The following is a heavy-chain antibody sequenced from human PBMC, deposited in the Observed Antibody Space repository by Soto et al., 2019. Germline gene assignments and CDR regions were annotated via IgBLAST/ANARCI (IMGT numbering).Heavy chain of an antibody. CDR3: AKAGQALLWFGELYYGMDV. V-gene: IGHV3-30*18. Sequence: GGSLRLSCAASGFTFSSYGMHWVRQAPGKGLEWVAVISDSGGSTYYADSVKGRFTISRDNSKNTLYLQMNSLRAEDTAVYYCAKAGQALLWFGELYYGMDVWGQGTTVTVSS. CDR1: GFTFSSYG. J-gene: IGHJ6*02. D-gene: IGHD3-10*01. CDR2: ISDSGGST.